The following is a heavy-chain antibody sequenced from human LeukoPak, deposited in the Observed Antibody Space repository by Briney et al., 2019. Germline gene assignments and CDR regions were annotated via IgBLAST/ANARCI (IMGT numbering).Heavy chain of an antibody. Sequence: GGSLRLSCAASGFTFSSYEMHWVRQAPGKGLEWVSSISSSASNIYYADSVKGRFTISRDNAKNSLYLQMNSLRAEDTAVYYCARESAVADCFDIWGQGTLGTVSS. V-gene: IGHV3-48*03. CDR3: ARESAVADCFDI. J-gene: IGHJ3*02. CDR1: GFTFSSYE. D-gene: IGHD6-19*01. CDR2: ISSSASNI.